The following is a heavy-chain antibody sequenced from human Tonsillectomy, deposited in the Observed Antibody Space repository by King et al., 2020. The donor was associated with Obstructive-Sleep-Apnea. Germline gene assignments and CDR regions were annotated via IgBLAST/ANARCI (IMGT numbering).Heavy chain of an antibody. D-gene: IGHD4-17*01. J-gene: IGHJ2*01. CDR3: ARLVDDYGDYVNWYFDL. CDR1: GFTFGTFS. Sequence: VQLVESGGGLVQPGGSLRLSCAASGFTFGTFSMNWVRQAPGRGLVWVAYISSDGSIKYYADSVKGRFTISRENAKNSLYLQMNSLRDDDTVVDYCARLVDDYGDYVNWYFDLWGRGTLVTVSS. V-gene: IGHV3-48*02. CDR2: ISSDGSIK.